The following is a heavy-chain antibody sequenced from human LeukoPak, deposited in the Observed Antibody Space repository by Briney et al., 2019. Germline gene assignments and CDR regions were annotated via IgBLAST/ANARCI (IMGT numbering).Heavy chain of an antibody. CDR3: ARVPLRYCSRTSCYSYYFDY. J-gene: IGHJ4*02. CDR1: GGSISSSSYY. Sequence: SETLSLTCTVSGGSISSSSYYWGWIRQPPGKGLEWIGSIYYSGSTYYNPSLKSRVTISVDTSKNQFSLKLSSVTAADTAVYYCARVPLRYCSRTSCYSYYFDYWGQGTLVTVSS. V-gene: IGHV4-39*07. CDR2: IYYSGST. D-gene: IGHD2-2*01.